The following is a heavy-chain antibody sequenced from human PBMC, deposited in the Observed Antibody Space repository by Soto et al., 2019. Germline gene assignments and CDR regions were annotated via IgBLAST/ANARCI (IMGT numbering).Heavy chain of an antibody. V-gene: IGHV3-48*01. Sequence: GGSLRLSCAASGFTFRNYGMNWVRQAPGKGLEWVSYIGIGSSTKYYADSVKGRFTISRDNAKNSLYLQMNSLRAEDTSVYYCARVPEGDSSYRHFPYWGQGIQVTVSS. D-gene: IGHD3-22*01. CDR1: GFTFRNYG. CDR3: ARVPEGDSSYRHFPY. CDR2: IGIGSSTK. J-gene: IGHJ4*02.